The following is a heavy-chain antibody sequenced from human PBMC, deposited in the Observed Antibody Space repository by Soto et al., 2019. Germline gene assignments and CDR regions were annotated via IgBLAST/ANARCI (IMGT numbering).Heavy chain of an antibody. D-gene: IGHD5-12*01. CDR2: IYWNDDK. Sequence: QITLKESGPTLVKPTQTLTLTCTFSGFSLSTSGVGVGWIRQPPGKALEWLVLIYWNDDKRYSPSLKSRLTITNDTSKNQVVLTMTSIDPFDTATYYGALRRDGYNHGYFDLWGRGTLVTVSS. CDR1: GFSLSTSGVG. CDR3: ALRRDGYNHGYFDL. V-gene: IGHV2-5*01. J-gene: IGHJ2*01.